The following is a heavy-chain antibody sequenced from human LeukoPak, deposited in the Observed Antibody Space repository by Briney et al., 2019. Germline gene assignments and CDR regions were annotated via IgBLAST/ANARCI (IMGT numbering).Heavy chain of an antibody. CDR3: ARDTGYCSGGSCLYFDY. D-gene: IGHD2-15*01. CDR1: GGSISSGGYY. V-gene: IGHV4-31*03. CDR2: IYYSGST. Sequence: SETLSLTCTVSGGSISSGGYYWSWIRQHPGKGLEWVVYIYYSGSTYYNPSLKSRVTISVDTSKNQFSLKLSSVTAADTAVYYCARDTGYCSGGSCLYFDYWGQGTLVTVSS. J-gene: IGHJ4*02.